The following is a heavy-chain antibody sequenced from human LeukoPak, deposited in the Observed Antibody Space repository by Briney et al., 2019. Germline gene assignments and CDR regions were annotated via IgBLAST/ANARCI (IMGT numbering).Heavy chain of an antibody. V-gene: IGHV3-23*01. Sequence: PGGSLRLSCAASGFTFSNYALSWVRQAPGKGLXWVSAISGTGASTYYADSVKGRFTISRDNSKNTLFLQMNSLRAEDTAVYYCANLGRDAFDIWGQGTMVTVSS. D-gene: IGHD1-26*01. CDR1: GFTFSNYA. CDR3: ANLGRDAFDI. J-gene: IGHJ3*02. CDR2: ISGTGAST.